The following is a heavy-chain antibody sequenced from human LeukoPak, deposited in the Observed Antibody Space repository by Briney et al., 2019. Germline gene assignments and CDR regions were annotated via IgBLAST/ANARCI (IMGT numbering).Heavy chain of an antibody. V-gene: IGHV4-34*12. CDR2: MFYGGST. Sequence: SETLSLTCAVYGGSFSGYYWSWIRQPPGKGLEWIASMFYGGSTYYNASLRSRVSLSVDTSRNQFSLKLTSVTASDTAIFYCVRQGGWGGAASPIDFWGQGTLVTVSS. D-gene: IGHD2-15*01. CDR3: VRQGGWGGAASPIDF. CDR1: GGSFSGYY. J-gene: IGHJ4*02.